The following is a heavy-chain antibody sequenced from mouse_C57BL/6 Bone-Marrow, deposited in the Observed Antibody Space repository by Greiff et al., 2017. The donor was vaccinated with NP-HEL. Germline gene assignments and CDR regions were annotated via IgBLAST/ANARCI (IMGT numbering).Heavy chain of an antibody. J-gene: IGHJ3*01. CDR1: GYTFTSYG. D-gene: IGHD4-1*01. Sequence: VKVVESGAELARPGASVKLSCKASGYTFTSYGISWVKQRTGQGLEWIGEIYPRSGNTYYTEKFKGKATLTADKSSSTAYMELRSLTSEDSAVYFCARGWDWFAYWGQGTLVTVSA. CDR3: ARGWDWFAY. CDR2: IYPRSGNT. V-gene: IGHV1-81*01.